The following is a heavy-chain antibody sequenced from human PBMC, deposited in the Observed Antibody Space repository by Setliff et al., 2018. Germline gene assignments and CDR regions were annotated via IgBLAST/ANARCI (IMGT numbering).Heavy chain of an antibody. CDR1: GGSISGASIRSYY. Sequence: PSETLSLTCTVSGGSISGASIRSYYWSWIRQPPGKGLEFIGYVYYSGTTNYDPSLKSRVTISVDTSKNQFSLKLSSVTAADTAIYYCARGGTYRYFDYWGQGTLVT. V-gene: IGHV4-61*01. CDR2: VYYSGTT. J-gene: IGHJ4*02. CDR3: ARGGTYRYFDY.